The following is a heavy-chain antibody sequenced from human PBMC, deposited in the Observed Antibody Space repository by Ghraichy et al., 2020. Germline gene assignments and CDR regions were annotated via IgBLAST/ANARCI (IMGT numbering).Heavy chain of an antibody. CDR2: IYYNGAT. CDR3: AKEARLSTWDPGNF. J-gene: IGHJ4*02. V-gene: IGHV4-39*07. D-gene: IGHD6-13*01. Sequence: SETLSLTCSVSGASIFTSDYYWAWVRQSPGKGLEWIGTIYYNGATQFNPSLRSRVTMSVDKSKNQFSLQLTFVTAADTAVYYCAKEARLSTWDPGNFWGQGTLVTVSS. CDR1: GASIFTSDYY.